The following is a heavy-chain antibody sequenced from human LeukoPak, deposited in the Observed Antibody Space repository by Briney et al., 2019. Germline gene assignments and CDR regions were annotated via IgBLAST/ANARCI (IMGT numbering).Heavy chain of an antibody. V-gene: IGHV4-34*01. CDR1: RGSFSGSY. Sequence: PETLSLTPAVSRGSFSGSYWSWIRQPPGKGLEWVGEINHSGSTNYNPSLTSRATISVDTSKNQLSLKLSSVTAADTAVYYCARTSVKYYYGSGSYYIGDRQPRFDYWGQGTLVTVSS. D-gene: IGHD3-10*01. J-gene: IGHJ4*02. CDR3: ARTSVKYYYGSGSYYIGDRQPRFDY. CDR2: INHSGST.